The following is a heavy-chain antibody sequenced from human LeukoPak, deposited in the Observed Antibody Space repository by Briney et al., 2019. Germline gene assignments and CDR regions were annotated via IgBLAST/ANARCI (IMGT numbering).Heavy chain of an antibody. CDR2: ISSSSSYI. D-gene: IGHD1-26*01. Sequence: PGGSLRLSCAASGFTFSSYSMNWVRQAPGKGLEWVSSISSSSSYIYYADSVKGRFTISRDNAKNSLYLQMNSLRAEDTAVYYCASSHRSFTLRGPWGQGTLVTVSS. V-gene: IGHV3-21*01. J-gene: IGHJ5*02. CDR3: ASSHRSFTLRGP. CDR1: GFTFSSYS.